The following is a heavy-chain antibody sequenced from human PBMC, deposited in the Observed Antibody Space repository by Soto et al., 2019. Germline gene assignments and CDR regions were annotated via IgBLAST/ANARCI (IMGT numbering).Heavy chain of an antibody. Sequence: GGSLTRSCEASGFTFSGFDMHWVRQPTGKGLEWVSTIGTAGDTYYAVSVKGRFTISRDNAKNSLSLQMNSLRAGDTAVYFCARGQEVGAHFFDSWGQGTQVTVSS. D-gene: IGHD2-15*01. V-gene: IGHV3-13*01. CDR1: GFTFSGFD. CDR3: ARGQEVGAHFFDS. CDR2: IGTAGDT. J-gene: IGHJ4*02.